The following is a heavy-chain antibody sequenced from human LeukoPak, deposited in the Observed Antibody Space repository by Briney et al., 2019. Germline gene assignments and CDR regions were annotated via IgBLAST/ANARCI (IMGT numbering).Heavy chain of an antibody. CDR2: ITAGQYAM. Sequence: GESLRLSCAASGFSFSSFAMTWVRQAPGKGLEWVSSITAGQYAMYNTDSVKGRFTISRDNSKNTLYLQMNSLRDDDTAVYYCTKDPNGDYVGAFDPWGQGTLVTVSS. J-gene: IGHJ5*02. CDR3: TKDPNGDYVGAFDP. D-gene: IGHD4-17*01. V-gene: IGHV3-23*01. CDR1: GFSFSSFA.